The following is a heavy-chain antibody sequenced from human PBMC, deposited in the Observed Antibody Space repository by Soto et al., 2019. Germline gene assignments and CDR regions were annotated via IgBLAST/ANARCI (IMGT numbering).Heavy chain of an antibody. Sequence: GGSLRLSCAASGFTFSSYSMNWVRQAPGKGLEWVSYISSSSSTCYADSVKGRFTISRDNSKNTLYLQMNSLRAEDTAVYYCARDPGFYWGQGTLVTVSS. CDR1: GFTFSSYS. CDR3: ARDPGFY. V-gene: IGHV3-48*01. CDR2: ISSSSST. J-gene: IGHJ4*02.